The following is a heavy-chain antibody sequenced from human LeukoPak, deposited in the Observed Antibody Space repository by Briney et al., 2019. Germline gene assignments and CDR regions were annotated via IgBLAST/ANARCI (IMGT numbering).Heavy chain of an antibody. J-gene: IGHJ4*02. CDR2: ISYDGSNK. CDR3: ARDQAKQQLGTDY. D-gene: IGHD6-13*01. CDR1: GFTFSSYA. V-gene: IGHV3-30*04. Sequence: GGSLRLSCAASGFTFSSYAMHWVRQAPGKGLEWVAVISYDGSNKYYADSVKGRFIISRDNSKNTLYLQMNSLRAEDTAVYYCARDQAKQQLGTDYWGQGTLVTVSS.